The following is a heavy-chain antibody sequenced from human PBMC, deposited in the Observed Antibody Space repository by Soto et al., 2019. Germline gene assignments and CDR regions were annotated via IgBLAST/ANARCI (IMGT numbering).Heavy chain of an antibody. CDR3: ARTLYGDNVDY. CDR1: GYTFTSYD. V-gene: IGHV1-8*01. J-gene: IGHJ4*02. CDR2: MNPHSGNT. D-gene: IGHD4-17*01. Sequence: QVQLVQSGAEVTKPGASVKVSCKASGYTFTSYDLNWVRQATGQGLEGMGWMNPHSGNTGYAQKIQGGVPMTRKTSISTADMELSSLRSEDTAVYYCARTLYGDNVDYWGQVTLVTVAS.